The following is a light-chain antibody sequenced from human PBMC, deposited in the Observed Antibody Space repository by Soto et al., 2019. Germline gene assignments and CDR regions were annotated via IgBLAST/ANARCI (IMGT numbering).Light chain of an antibody. CDR3: QSYDSSLSGPYV. CDR2: GNI. CDR1: SSNIGAGYD. V-gene: IGLV1-40*01. J-gene: IGLJ1*01. Sequence: QSVLTQPPSVSGAPGQRVTISCTGSSSNIGAGYDVHWYQQLPGTAPKLLIYGNINRPSGVPDRFSGSKSGTSASLAITGFQAEDEADYYCQSYDSSLSGPYVFGTGTKVT.